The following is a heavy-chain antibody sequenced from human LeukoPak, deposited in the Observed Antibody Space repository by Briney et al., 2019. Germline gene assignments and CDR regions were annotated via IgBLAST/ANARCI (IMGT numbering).Heavy chain of an antibody. CDR1: GYTFTNYG. D-gene: IGHD5-18*01. J-gene: IGHJ4*02. V-gene: IGHV1-69*13. Sequence: SVKVSCKASGYTFTNYGISWVRQAPGQGLEWMGGIIPIFGTANYAQKFQGRVTITADESTSTAYMELSSLRSEDTAVYYCASHLGYSYGTPSGYWGQGTLVTVSS. CDR3: ASHLGYSYGTPSGY. CDR2: IIPIFGTA.